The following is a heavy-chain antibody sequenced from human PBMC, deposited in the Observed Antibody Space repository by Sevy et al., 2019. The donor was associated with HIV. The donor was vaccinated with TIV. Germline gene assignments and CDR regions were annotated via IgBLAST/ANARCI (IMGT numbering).Heavy chain of an antibody. CDR2: LYSAGST. CDR1: GLTVSSNY. CDR3: ARDPPKGSRGSLFDT. V-gene: IGHV3-53*01. Sequence: GGSLRLSCAASGLTVSSNYMSWVRQAPGKGLEWVSTLYSAGSTFYAESVKGRFTISRDNSKNTLYLQMNSLRAEDTAVYYCARDPPKGSRGSLFDTWGQGTLVTVSS. D-gene: IGHD3-10*01. J-gene: IGHJ5*02.